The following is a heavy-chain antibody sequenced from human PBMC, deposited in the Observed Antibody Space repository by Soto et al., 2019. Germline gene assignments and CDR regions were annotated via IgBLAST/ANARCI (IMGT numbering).Heavy chain of an antibody. J-gene: IGHJ4*02. CDR2: IVVGSGNT. CDR3: AAGDGYNYFFNY. Sequence: SVKVSCKASGFTFTSSAVQWVRQARGQRLEWIGWIVVGSGNTNYAQKFQERVTITRDMSTSTAYMELSSLRSEDTAVYYCAAGDGYNYFFNYWGQGTLVTVSS. CDR1: GFTFTSSA. D-gene: IGHD5-12*01. V-gene: IGHV1-58*01.